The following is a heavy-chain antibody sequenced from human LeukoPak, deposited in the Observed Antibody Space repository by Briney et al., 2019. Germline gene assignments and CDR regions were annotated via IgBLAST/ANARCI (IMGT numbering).Heavy chain of an antibody. J-gene: IGHJ3*02. V-gene: IGHV1-69*05. D-gene: IGHD2/OR15-2a*01. CDR2: IIPIFGTA. CDR3: ANYVHDAFDI. CDR1: GGTFSSYA. Sequence: GASVKVSCKASGGTFSSYAISWVRQAPGQGLEWMGGIIPIFGTANYAQKFQGRVTITTDESTSTAYMELSSLRSEDTAVYYCANYVHDAFDIWGQGTMVTVSS.